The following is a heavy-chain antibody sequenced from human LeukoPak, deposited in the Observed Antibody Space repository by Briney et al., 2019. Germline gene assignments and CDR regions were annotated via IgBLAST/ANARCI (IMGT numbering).Heavy chain of an antibody. CDR3: ARHRSGGSPDDAFDI. V-gene: IGHV3-20*04. CDR1: GFTFDDYG. CDR2: INWNGGST. J-gene: IGHJ3*02. Sequence: PGGSLRLSCAASGFTFDDYGMSWVRQAPGKGLEWVSGINWNGGSTGYADSVKGRFTISRDNAKHSLFLQMNSLRAEDTAVYYCARHRSGGSPDDAFDIWGQGTMVTVSS. D-gene: IGHD2-15*01.